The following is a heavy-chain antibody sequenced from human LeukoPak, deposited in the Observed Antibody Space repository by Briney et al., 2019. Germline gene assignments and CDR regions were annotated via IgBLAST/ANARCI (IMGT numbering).Heavy chain of an antibody. Sequence: PGGSLRLSCAASGFTFSSYGMHWVRQAPGKGLEWVAVISYDGSNTYYADSVKGRFTISRDNSKNTLYLQMNSQRAEDTAVYYRAKGGLTVTKTVSYFDYWGQGTLVTVSS. CDR1: GFTFSSYG. CDR3: AKGGLTVTKTVSYFDY. D-gene: IGHD4-17*01. CDR2: ISYDGSNT. V-gene: IGHV3-30*18. J-gene: IGHJ4*02.